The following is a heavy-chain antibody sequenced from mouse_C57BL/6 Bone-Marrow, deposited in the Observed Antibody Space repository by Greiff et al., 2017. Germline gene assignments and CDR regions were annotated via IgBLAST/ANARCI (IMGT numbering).Heavy chain of an antibody. D-gene: IGHD2-4*01. J-gene: IGHJ3*01. CDR1: GFTIKDYY. V-gene: IGHV14-1*01. Sequence: VQLQQSGAELVRPGASVKLSCTASGFTIKDYYMHWVKQRPEQGLEWIGRIDPEDGDTAYAPKFQGKATMTADTSSTTAYLQLSSLTSEDTAVYYCTSTGDYDCAFDYWGQGTLVTVSA. CDR2: IDPEDGDT. CDR3: TSTGDYDCAFDY.